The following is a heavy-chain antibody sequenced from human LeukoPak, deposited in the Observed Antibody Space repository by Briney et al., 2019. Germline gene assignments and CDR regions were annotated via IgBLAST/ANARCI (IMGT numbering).Heavy chain of an antibody. J-gene: IGHJ5*02. CDR1: GYTFTSYG. CDR3: ARNLPSTWFGELLGDGFDP. D-gene: IGHD3-10*01. V-gene: IGHV1-18*01. CDR2: ISAYNGNT. Sequence: ASVKVSCKASGYTFTSYGISWVRQAPGQGLEWMGWISAYNGNTNYAQKLQGRVTMTTDTSTGTAYMELRSLRSDDTAVYYCARNLPSTWFGELLGDGFDPWGQGTLVTVSS.